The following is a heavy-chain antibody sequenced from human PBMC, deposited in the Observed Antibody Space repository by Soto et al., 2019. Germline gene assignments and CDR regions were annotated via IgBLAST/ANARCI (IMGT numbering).Heavy chain of an antibody. CDR2: ISSNDGST. CDR1: GFTFSSYA. CDR3: AKAGLRGVIIVSFDY. Sequence: GGSLRLSCAASGFTFSSYAMSWVRQAPGKGLEWVSAISSNDGSTNYADSVKGRFTISRDNSKNTLYLQMNSLRAEDTAVYYCAKAGLRGVIIVSFDYWGPGTLVTVSS. D-gene: IGHD3-10*01. J-gene: IGHJ4*02. V-gene: IGHV3-23*01.